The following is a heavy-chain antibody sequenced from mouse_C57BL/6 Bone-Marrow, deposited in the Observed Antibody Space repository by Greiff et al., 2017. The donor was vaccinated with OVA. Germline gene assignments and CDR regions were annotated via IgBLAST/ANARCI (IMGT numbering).Heavy chain of an antibody. CDR3: TTGVYYFDY. Sequence: EVQLQQSGAELVRPGASVKLSCTASGFNIKDDYMHWVKQRPEQGLEWIGWIDPENGDTEYASKFQGKATITADTSSNTAYLQLSSLTSGDTAVYYCTTGVYYFDYWGQGTTLTVSS. CDR1: GFNIKDDY. J-gene: IGHJ2*01. CDR2: IDPENGDT. V-gene: IGHV14-4*01.